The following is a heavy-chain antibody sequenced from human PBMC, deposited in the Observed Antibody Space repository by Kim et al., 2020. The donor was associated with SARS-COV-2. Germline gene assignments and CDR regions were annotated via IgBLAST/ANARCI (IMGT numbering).Heavy chain of an antibody. CDR1: GGSISSGGYY. Sequence: SETLSLTCTVSGGSISSGGYYWSWIRQHPGKGLEWIGYIYYSGSTYYNPSLKSRVTISVDTSKNQFSLKLSSVTAADTAVYYCARAVVGAFDIWGQGTIVTVSS. CDR3: ARAVVGAFDI. V-gene: IGHV4-31*03. CDR2: IYYSGST. D-gene: IGHD2-15*01. J-gene: IGHJ3*02.